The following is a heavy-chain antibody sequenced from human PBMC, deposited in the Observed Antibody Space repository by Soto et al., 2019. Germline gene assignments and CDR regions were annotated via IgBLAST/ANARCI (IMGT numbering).Heavy chain of an antibody. V-gene: IGHV4-4*02. CDR3: ARVPQGKQQLGGNNWFDP. Sequence: SETLSLTCAVSGGSISSSNWWSWVRQPPGKGLEWIGEIYHSGSTNYNPSLKSRVTISVDKSKNQFSLKLSSVTAADTAVYYCARVPQGKQQLGGNNWFDPWGQGTLVTVSS. D-gene: IGHD6-13*01. J-gene: IGHJ5*02. CDR1: GGSISSSNW. CDR2: IYHSGST.